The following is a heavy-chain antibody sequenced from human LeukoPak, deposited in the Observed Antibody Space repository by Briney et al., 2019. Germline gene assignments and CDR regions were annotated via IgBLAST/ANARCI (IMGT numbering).Heavy chain of an antibody. D-gene: IGHD6-19*01. J-gene: IGHJ4*02. CDR3: ARSLSSGWTDFDY. CDR2: INPNSGGT. Sequence: ASVTVSCTASGYTFTVYYMHWVRQAPGQGVEWMGWINPNSGGTNYAQKFQGRVTMTRDTSISTAYMELSRLRSDDTAVYYCARSLSSGWTDFDYWGQGTLVTVSS. V-gene: IGHV1-2*02. CDR1: GYTFTVYY.